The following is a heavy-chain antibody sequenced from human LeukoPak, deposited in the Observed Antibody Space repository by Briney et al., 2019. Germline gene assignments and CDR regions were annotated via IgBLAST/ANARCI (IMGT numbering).Heavy chain of an antibody. D-gene: IGHD1-14*01. CDR2: IIPIFGTA. CDR3: AEEDNPGDAFDI. J-gene: IGHJ3*02. CDR1: GYTFTSYG. Sequence: SVKVSCKASGYTFTSYGISWVRQAPGQGLEWMGGIIPIFGTANYAQKFQGRVTITADESTSTAYMELSSLTSEDTAVYYCAEEDNPGDAFDIWGQGTMVTVSS. V-gene: IGHV1-69*13.